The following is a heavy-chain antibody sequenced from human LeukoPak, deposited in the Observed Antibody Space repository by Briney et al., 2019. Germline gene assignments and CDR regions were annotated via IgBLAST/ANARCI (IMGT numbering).Heavy chain of an antibody. V-gene: IGHV3-23*01. CDR3: AKERGSSFYYFDC. CDR1: GFSFSSYA. D-gene: IGHD1-26*01. J-gene: IGHJ4*02. CDR2: ISGSGDST. Sequence: GGSLRLSCAASGFSFSSYAMSWVRQAPGKGLEWVSTISGSGDSTYYADSVKGRFTISRDNSKNTLYLQVNSLRAEDTAVFYCAKERGSSFYYFDCWGQGTLVTVSS.